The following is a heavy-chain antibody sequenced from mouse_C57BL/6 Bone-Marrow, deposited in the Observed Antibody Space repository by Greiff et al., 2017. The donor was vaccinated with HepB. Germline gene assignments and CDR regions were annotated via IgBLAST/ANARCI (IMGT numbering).Heavy chain of an antibody. V-gene: IGHV1-85*01. CDR2: IYPRDGST. CDR1: GYTFTSYD. D-gene: IGHD2-3*01. CDR3: ARTYDGYYVGYAMDY. J-gene: IGHJ4*01. Sequence: VKLVESGPELVKPGASVKLSCKASGYTFTSYDINWVKQRPGQGLEWIGWIYPRDGSTKYNEKFKGKATLTVDTSSSTAYMELHSLTSEDSAVYFCARTYDGYYVGYAMDYWGQGTSVTVSS.